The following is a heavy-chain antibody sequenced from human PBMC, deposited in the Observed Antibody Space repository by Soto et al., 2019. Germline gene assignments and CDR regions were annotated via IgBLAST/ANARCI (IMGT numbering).Heavy chain of an antibody. CDR3: ARASSGICGGDAYYRLDSWFEV. CDR2: VIPIFGTP. CDR1: GGSFRNFG. J-gene: IGHJ4*01. V-gene: IGHV1-69*01. D-gene: IGHD2-21*02. Sequence: QGQLVQSGAEVQKPGSSVKVSCKASGGSFRNFGITWVRQAPGQGLEWMGGVIPIFGTPKYAQKFQGSVIISADESTGTAYMERTNVRPDDTAGYYCARASSGICGGDAYYRLDSWFEVWGQATLVTVSS.